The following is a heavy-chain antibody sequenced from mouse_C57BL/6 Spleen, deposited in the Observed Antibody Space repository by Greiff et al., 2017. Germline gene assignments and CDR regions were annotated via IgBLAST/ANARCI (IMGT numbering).Heavy chain of an antibody. CDR2: IYPGNSDT. D-gene: IGHD2-1*01. J-gene: IGHJ1*03. CDR1: GYTFTSYW. CDR3: TIYYGNPYWYFDG. V-gene: IGHV1-5*01. Sequence: EVQLQQSGTVLARPGASVKMSCKTSGYTFTSYWMHWVKQRPGQGLEWIGAIYPGNSDTSYNQKFKGKAKLTAVTSASTAYMELSSLTNDDSAVYYCTIYYGNPYWYFDGWGTGPTVTVAS.